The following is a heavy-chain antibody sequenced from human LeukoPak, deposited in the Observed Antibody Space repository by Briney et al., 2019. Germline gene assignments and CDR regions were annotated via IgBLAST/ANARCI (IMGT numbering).Heavy chain of an antibody. CDR3: ARRYCYGGSCYSAHDY. CDR2: IYYSGST. J-gene: IGHJ4*02. CDR1: GGSINGYY. V-gene: IGHV4-59*08. Sequence: SETLSLTCTVSGGSINGYYWTWIRQPPGEGLDWMGYIYYSGSTKYNPSLKSRVTISVDTSKNQFSLKLSSVTAADTAVYYCARRYCYGGSCYSAHDYWGQGTLVTVYS. D-gene: IGHD2-15*01.